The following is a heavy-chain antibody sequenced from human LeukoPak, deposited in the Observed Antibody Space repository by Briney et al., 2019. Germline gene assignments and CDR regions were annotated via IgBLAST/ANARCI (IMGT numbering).Heavy chain of an antibody. CDR2: IYSGGST. J-gene: IGHJ4*02. CDR3: AKDMSSGIVAADMDY. V-gene: IGHV3-53*05. CDR1: GFTVSSNY. D-gene: IGHD6-13*01. Sequence: GGSLRLSCAASGFTVSSNYMSWVRQAPGKGLEWVSVIYSGGSTYYADSVKGRYTISRDNAKNSLFLQMNSLRAEDTALYYCAKDMSSGIVAADMDYWGQGILVIVSS.